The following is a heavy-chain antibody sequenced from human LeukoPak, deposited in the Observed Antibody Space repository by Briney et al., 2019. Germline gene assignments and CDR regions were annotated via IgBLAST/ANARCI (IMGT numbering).Heavy chain of an antibody. CDR2: ISASGGST. CDR3: AKDYSNNVFDY. J-gene: IGHJ4*02. V-gene: IGHV3-23*01. Sequence: GGSLRLSCAVSGFTFSSYAMSWVRQAPGKGLEWVSTISASGGSTYYADSVKGRFTISRDNSKNTLYLQMNSLRAEDTAVYYCAKDYSNNVFDYWGQGTLVTVSS. D-gene: IGHD4-11*01. CDR1: GFTFSSYA.